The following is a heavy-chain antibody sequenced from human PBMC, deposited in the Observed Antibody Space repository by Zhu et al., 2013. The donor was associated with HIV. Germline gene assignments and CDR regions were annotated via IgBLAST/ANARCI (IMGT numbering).Heavy chain of an antibody. Sequence: HVQLVRSGAEVKKPGSSVRVSCRTSGGTFTDHAINWVRQAPGQGLEWMGWIIPMFGIGIYAQKFNGRVSITADESTNTVYMTLNSLRFEDTAVYYCARSGGNSDENDYFDYWGQGTLVSVSS. CDR2: IIPMFGIG. V-gene: IGHV1-69*12. D-gene: IGHD1-1*01. CDR3: ARSGGNSDENDYFDY. CDR1: GGTFTDHA. J-gene: IGHJ4*02.